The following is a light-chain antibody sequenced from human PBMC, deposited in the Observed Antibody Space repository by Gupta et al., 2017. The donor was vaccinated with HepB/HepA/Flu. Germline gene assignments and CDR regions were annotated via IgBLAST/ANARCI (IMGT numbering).Light chain of an antibody. J-gene: IGKJ5*01. CDR2: DAS. CDR3: QQHRNWPPIT. Sequence: EIVLTQSPDILSLSPGNRAIFSCRASEGIMNHLAWYQQKPGQAPRLIIFDASTRDTGVTARFSGSGSGKDFTLTISNREQEDFAIYYCQQHRNWPPITFGQGTRLDIK. V-gene: IGKV3-11*01. CDR1: EGIMNH.